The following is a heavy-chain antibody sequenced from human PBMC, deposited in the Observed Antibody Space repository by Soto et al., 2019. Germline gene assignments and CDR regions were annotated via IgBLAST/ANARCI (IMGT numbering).Heavy chain of an antibody. J-gene: IGHJ6*02. D-gene: IGHD1-1*01. V-gene: IGHV1-69*12. Sequence: QVQLVQSGAEVKKPGSSVKVSCKASGGTFSSYAITWVRQAPGQGIEWMGGIIPIFGTANYAQKFQGRVTVTADESTTKAEKELRSLRSEDTAVYYCARGGSSDNVYYYCYGMDVWGQGTTVTVSS. CDR3: ARGGSSDNVYYYCYGMDV. CDR2: IIPIFGTA. CDR1: GGTFSSYA.